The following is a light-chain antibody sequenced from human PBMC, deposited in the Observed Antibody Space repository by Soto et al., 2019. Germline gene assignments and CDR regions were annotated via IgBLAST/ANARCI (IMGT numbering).Light chain of an antibody. J-gene: IGKJ1*01. CDR3: LLDFNYFWA. CDR2: AAS. Sequence: AIQLTQSPSSLSASVGDRVAITCRASQAIRKALGWYQQTPGRVPKLLIYAASTLHSGVPSRFSGSGSGTDFTLTISSLQPEDFATYYCLLDFNYFWAFGQGTKVDIK. V-gene: IGKV1-6*01. CDR1: QAIRKA.